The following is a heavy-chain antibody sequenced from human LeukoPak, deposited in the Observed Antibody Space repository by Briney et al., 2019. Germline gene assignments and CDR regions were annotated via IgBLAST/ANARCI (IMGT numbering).Heavy chain of an antibody. CDR1: GFTFSSYS. D-gene: IGHD1-20*01. V-gene: IGHV3-21*01. Sequence: GGSLRLSCAASGFTFSSYSTNWVRQAPGKGLEWVSSISSSSSYIYYADSVKGRFTISRDNAKNSLYLQMNSLRAEDTAVYYCARGITGTTSDYWGQGTLVTVSS. CDR3: ARGITGTTSDY. J-gene: IGHJ4*02. CDR2: ISSSSSYI.